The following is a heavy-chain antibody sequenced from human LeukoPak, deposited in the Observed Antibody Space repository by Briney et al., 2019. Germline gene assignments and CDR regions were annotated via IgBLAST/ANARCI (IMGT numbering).Heavy chain of an antibody. Sequence: PSGTLSLTCAVSGGSISSSNWWTWVRQPPGKGLEWIGEIYHTGTINYNPPLKSRVTISVDRSKNQFSLKLSSVTAADTAVYYCARGGAAAGTVYWFDPWGQGTLATVSS. V-gene: IGHV4-4*02. J-gene: IGHJ5*02. CDR3: ARGGAAAGTVYWFDP. CDR2: IYHTGTI. CDR1: GGSISSSNW. D-gene: IGHD6-13*01.